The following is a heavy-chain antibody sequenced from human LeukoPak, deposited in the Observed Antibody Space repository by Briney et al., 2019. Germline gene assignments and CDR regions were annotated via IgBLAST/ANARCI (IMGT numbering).Heavy chain of an antibody. V-gene: IGHV1-2*02. CDR1: GYTFTGYY. CDR3: ARGSGGSKRSYYMDV. CDR2: INPNSGGT. D-gene: IGHD3-10*01. J-gene: IGHJ6*03. Sequence: ASVKVSCKASGYTFTGYYMHWVRQAPGQGLEWMGWINPNSGGTNYAQKFQGRVTMTRDTSISTAYMGLSRLRSDDTAVYYCARGSGGSKRSYYMDVWGKGTTVTVSS.